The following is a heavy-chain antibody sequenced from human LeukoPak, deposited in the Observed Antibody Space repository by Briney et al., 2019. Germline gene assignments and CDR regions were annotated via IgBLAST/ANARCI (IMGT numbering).Heavy chain of an antibody. CDR2: INPNSGGT. J-gene: IGHJ4*02. Sequence: ASVKVSCKASGYTFTGYYMHWVRQAPGQGLEWMGWINPNSGGTNYAQKFQGRVTMTRDTSISTAYMELSRLRSDDTAVYYCARVPAATIGGFDYWGQGTLVTVSS. D-gene: IGHD2-2*01. CDR3: ARVPAATIGGFDY. V-gene: IGHV1-2*02. CDR1: GYTFTGYY.